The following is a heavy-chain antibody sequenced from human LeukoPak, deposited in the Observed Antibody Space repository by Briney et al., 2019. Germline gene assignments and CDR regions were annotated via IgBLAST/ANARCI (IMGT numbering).Heavy chain of an antibody. CDR2: IYYSGST. J-gene: IGHJ6*03. D-gene: IGHD6-6*01. CDR1: GGSISSSSYY. CDR3: ARVRVQLDRSLYYYYYMDV. V-gene: IGHV4-61*05. Sequence: PSETLSLTCTVSGGSISSSSYYWGWIRQPPGKGLEWIGYIYYSGSTNYNPSLKSRVTISVDTSKNQFSLKLSSVTAADTAVYYCARVRVQLDRSLYYYYYMDVWGKGTTVTVSS.